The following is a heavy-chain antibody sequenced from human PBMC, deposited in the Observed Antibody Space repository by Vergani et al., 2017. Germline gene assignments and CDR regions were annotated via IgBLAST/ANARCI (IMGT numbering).Heavy chain of an antibody. CDR2: ISGSGGST. D-gene: IGHD2-15*01. V-gene: IGHV3-23*01. CDR3: AICSPCGGSCYSQRVDFDY. Sequence: EVQLLESGGGLVQPGGSLRLSCAASGFTFSSYAMSWVRQAPGKGLEWVSAISGSGGSTYYADSVKGRVTISRDNSKNTLYLRMNSLRAEDTAVYYCAICSPCGGSCYSQRVDFDYWGQGSLVTVSS. J-gene: IGHJ4*02. CDR1: GFTFSSYA.